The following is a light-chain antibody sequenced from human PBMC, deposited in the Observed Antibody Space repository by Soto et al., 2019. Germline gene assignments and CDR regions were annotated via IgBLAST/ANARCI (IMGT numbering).Light chain of an antibody. V-gene: IGLV2-11*01. CDR3: TSHAGNYNFPYV. Sequence: QSALTQPRSVSGSPGQSVTISCTGASGDVGGYNFVSWYQQHPGKAPTLMIYEVTKRPSGVPDRFSGSKSGNTASLTVSGLQAEDEADYYCTSHAGNYNFPYVFGTGTKLTVL. J-gene: IGLJ1*01. CDR2: EVT. CDR1: SGDVGGYNF.